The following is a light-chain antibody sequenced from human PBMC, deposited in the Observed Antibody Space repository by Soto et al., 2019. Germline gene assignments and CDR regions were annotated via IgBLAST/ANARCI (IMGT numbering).Light chain of an antibody. V-gene: IGKV1-39*01. J-gene: IGKJ2*01. CDR3: QPSYSPTYT. CDR2: AAS. Sequence: DIQMTQSPSSLSASVGDRVTITCRASQSISTFPNWYQQKSGKAPKLLIYAASSLVDGVPSRFSGSGSGTDFTLAISSLQPDDFATYYCQPSYSPTYTFGRGTKLSIK. CDR1: QSISTF.